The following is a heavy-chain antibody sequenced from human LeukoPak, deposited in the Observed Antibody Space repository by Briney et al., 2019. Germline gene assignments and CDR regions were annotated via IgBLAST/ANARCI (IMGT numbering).Heavy chain of an antibody. J-gene: IGHJ4*02. CDR3: AGTYSSRQKTTKYYFDY. D-gene: IGHD6-13*01. CDR1: GFTLSSYA. CDR2: ISGSGGST. Sequence: GGSLRLSCAASGFTLSSYAMSWVRQAPGKGLEWVSAISGSGGSTYYADSVKGRFTISRDNSKNTLYLQMNSLRAEDTAVYYCAGTYSSRQKTTKYYFDYWGQGTLVTVSS. V-gene: IGHV3-23*01.